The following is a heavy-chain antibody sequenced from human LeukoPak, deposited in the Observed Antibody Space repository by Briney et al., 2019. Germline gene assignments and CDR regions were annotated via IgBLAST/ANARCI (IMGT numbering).Heavy chain of an antibody. Sequence: ASVKASCKASGYTFTSYGISWVRQAPGHGLEWMGWIGAYNGNTNYAQNLQGRVTMTTDTSTSTAYMALRRLRSDATAVYYCARDRYSSSWYQSTWGQGTLVTVSS. CDR1: GYTFTSYG. V-gene: IGHV1-18*01. CDR2: IGAYNGNT. CDR3: ARDRYSSSWYQST. D-gene: IGHD6-13*01. J-gene: IGHJ5*02.